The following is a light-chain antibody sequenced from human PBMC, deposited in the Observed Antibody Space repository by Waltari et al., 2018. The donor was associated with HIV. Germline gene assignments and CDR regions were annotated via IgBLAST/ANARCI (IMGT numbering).Light chain of an antibody. CDR2: DVR. V-gene: IGLV2-14*03. J-gene: IGLJ2*01. CDR1: SSDVGAYNY. Sequence: QSALTQPASVSGSLGQSITISCTGSSSDVGAYNYVSWYQQHPGKAPKLIIYDVRERPSGCSDRVSGSKSGNTASLTISGLRAEDDATYHCSSYTVTSTLIFGGGTDLTV. CDR3: SSYTVTSTLI.